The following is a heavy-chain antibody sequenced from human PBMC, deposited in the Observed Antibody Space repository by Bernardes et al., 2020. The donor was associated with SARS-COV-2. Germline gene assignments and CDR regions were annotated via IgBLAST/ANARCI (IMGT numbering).Heavy chain of an antibody. CDR2: ISGSGGTT. J-gene: IGHJ6*02. CDR3: AKDSVDGGSGYYYGDYYGVDV. D-gene: IGHD3-22*01. V-gene: IGHV3-23*01. CDR1: RFTGRSHV. Sequence: ACPRRSGAASRFTGRSHVINWVLPAAGKGLEWVSGISGSGGTTFYADSVKGRFTVSRDNSKNMAYLQLNSLRAEDTAVYYCAKDSVDGGSGYYYGDYYGVDVWGRGTTVTVSS.